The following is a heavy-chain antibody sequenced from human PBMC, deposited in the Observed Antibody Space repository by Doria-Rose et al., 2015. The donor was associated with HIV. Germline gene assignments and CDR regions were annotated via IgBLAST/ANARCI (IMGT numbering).Heavy chain of an antibody. CDR1: GFTFSGSA. CDR2: IRSKNKNYAT. Sequence: VRLLQSGGGLVQPGGSLKLSCAASGFTFSGSAMHWVRQAPGKGLEWVGRIRSKNKNYATEYAASVKGRFTIARDDSKNRAYLEMNSLKTEDRAVYYGTNLLWGEEPNWIDPWGQGTRGTVSA. CDR3: TNLLWGEEPNWIDP. D-gene: IGHD2-21*01. V-gene: IGHV3-73*01. J-gene: IGHJ5*02.